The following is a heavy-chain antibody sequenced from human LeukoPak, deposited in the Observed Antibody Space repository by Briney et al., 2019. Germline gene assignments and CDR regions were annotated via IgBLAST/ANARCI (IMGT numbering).Heavy chain of an antibody. CDR2: IRYDGSNK. CDR1: GFTFSSYG. CDR3: ARESESYDSSGSTFDY. D-gene: IGHD3-22*01. J-gene: IGHJ4*02. V-gene: IGHV3-30*02. Sequence: GGSLRLSCAASGFTFSSYGMHWVRQAPGKGLEWVAFIRYDGSNKFYADSVQGRFTISRDNSKNTLYLQMNSLRAEDTAVYYCARESESYDSSGSTFDYWGQGTLVTVSS.